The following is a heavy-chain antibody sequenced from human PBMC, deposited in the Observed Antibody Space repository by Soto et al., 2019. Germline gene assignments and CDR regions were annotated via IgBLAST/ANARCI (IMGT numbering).Heavy chain of an antibody. D-gene: IGHD3-9*01. Sequence: QITLKESGPTLVKPTQTLTLTCTFSGFSLSTSGVGVGWIRQPPGKALEWLALIYWNDDKRYSPSLKSRLTITKDTSKNQVVLTMTNMDPVDTATYYCARDLTDYDILTGYYPTNWFDPWGQGTLVTVSS. J-gene: IGHJ5*02. CDR2: IYWNDDK. CDR1: GFSLSTSGVG. V-gene: IGHV2-5*01. CDR3: ARDLTDYDILTGYYPTNWFDP.